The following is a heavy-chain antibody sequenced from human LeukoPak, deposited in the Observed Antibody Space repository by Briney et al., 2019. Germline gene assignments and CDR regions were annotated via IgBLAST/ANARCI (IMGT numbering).Heavy chain of an antibody. V-gene: IGHV3-21*01. CDR2: ISSSSTYI. D-gene: IGHD4-23*01. CDR1: GFTFSSYS. CDR3: ARGRWAAFDI. Sequence: GGSLRLSCAASGFTFSSYSMNWVRQAPGKGLESVSSISSSSTYIYYADSVKGRFTISRDNAKNSLYLQMNSLRAEDTAVYYCARGRWAAFDIWGQGTMLTVSS. J-gene: IGHJ3*02.